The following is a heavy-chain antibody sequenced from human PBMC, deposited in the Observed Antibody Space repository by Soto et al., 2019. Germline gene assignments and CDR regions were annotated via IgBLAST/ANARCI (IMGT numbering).Heavy chain of an antibody. CDR3: ARVMKGAAAGPSWFDP. V-gene: IGHV1-8*02. D-gene: IGHD6-13*01. CDR2: INPNSGNT. J-gene: IGHJ5*02. Sequence: ASVKVSCKASGYSFTDYHIHWVRQAPGQGLEWLGRINPNSGNTGYAQKFQGRVTMTRNTSISTAYMELSSLRSEDTAVYYCARVMKGAAAGPSWFDPWGQGTLVTVSS. CDR1: GYSFTDYH.